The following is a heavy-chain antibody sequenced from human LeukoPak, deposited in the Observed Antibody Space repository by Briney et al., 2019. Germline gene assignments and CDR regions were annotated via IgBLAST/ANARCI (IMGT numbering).Heavy chain of an antibody. CDR2: IFHSGST. CDR3: VRTNPWDLTYYFDY. D-gene: IGHD1-14*01. V-gene: IGHV4-59*11. CDR1: GGSIKSHF. Sequence: SETLSLTCTVSGGSIKSHFWSWVRQPPGKRLEWIGYIFHSGSTNYNPSLKSRATISVDTSKNQFSLRLTSVTAADTAVYYCVRTNPWDLTYYFDYWGQGTLVTVSS. J-gene: IGHJ4*02.